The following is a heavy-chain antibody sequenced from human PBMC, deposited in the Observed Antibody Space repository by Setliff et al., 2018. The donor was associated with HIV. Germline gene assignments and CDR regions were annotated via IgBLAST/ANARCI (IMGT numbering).Heavy chain of an antibody. J-gene: IGHJ4*02. Sequence: GGSLRLSCAASGFTFSKYWMSWVRQAPGKGLEWVASVNPDGSEASSVGSMKGRFTVSRDNAKNTLHLQMNSLRAEDTAVYYCARVDYHDYNGYIDFWGQGTLVTVSS. CDR1: GFTFSKYW. V-gene: IGHV3-7*01. CDR3: ARVDYHDYNGYIDF. D-gene: IGHD3-22*01. CDR2: VNPDGSEA.